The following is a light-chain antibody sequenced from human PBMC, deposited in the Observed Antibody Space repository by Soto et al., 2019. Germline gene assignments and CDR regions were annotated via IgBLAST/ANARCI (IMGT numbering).Light chain of an antibody. J-gene: IGLJ2*01. Sequence: QSALTQPASVSGSPGQSITISCIGTSSDVGGYNYVSWYQQHPGKTPKLMIYDVSNRPSGVSNRFSGSKSGNTASLTISGLQPEDEADYYCCSYTSSSTRVFGGGTKLTVL. V-gene: IGLV2-14*01. CDR1: SSDVGGYNY. CDR3: CSYTSSSTRV. CDR2: DVS.